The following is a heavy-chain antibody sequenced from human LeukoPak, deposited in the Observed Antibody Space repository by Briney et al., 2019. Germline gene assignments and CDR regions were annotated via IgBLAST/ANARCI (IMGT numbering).Heavy chain of an antibody. CDR1: GYSFTDYY. D-gene: IGHD6-13*01. CDR2: IGPNSGGT. V-gene: IGHV1-2*02. Sequence: EASVKVSCKASGYSFTDYYIHWVRQAPGQGLEWLGWIGPNSGGTTYARKFQGRVTMTRDTSIATAYMELPTLTSDDTAVYYCARGSSSPVPNSDYWGQGTLVTVSS. J-gene: IGHJ4*02. CDR3: ARGSSSPVPNSDY.